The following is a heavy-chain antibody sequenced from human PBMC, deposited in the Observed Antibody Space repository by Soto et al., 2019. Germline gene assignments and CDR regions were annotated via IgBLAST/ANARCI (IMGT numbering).Heavy chain of an antibody. J-gene: IGHJ4*02. CDR3: ARLHSTSPPYYLDY. D-gene: IGHD6-6*01. Sequence: QVQLVQSGAEVKKPGASVKVSCKASGYTFTSYYMHWVRQAPGQGLEWMGVINPSGGDTVYAQKFQGRVTMTRDTSTSTDHMELCSLRSEDTAVSYCARLHSTSPPYYLDYWGQGTLVTVSS. CDR2: INPSGGDT. V-gene: IGHV1-46*01. CDR1: GYTFTSYY.